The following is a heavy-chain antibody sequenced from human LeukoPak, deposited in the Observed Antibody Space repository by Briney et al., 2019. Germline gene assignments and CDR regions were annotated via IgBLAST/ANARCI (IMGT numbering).Heavy chain of an antibody. CDR3: AKDALYCSGGSCYLDAFDI. CDR1: GFTFSSYA. V-gene: IGHV3-23*01. Sequence: GGSLRLSCAASGFTFSSYAISWVRQAPGKGLEWVSAISGSGGSTYYADSVKGRFTISRDNSKNTLYLQMNSLRAEDTAVYYCAKDALYCSGGSCYLDAFDIWGQGTMVTVSS. CDR2: ISGSGGST. D-gene: IGHD2-15*01. J-gene: IGHJ3*02.